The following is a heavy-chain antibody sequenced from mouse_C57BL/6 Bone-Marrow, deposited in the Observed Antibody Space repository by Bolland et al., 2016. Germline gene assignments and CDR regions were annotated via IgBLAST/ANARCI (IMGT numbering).Heavy chain of an antibody. Sequence: IGDINPNNGGTSYHQKFKGKATLTVDKSSSTAYMELRSLTSEDSAVYYCARYMAMDYWGQGTS. J-gene: IGHJ4*01. V-gene: IGHV1-26*01. CDR2: INPNNGGT. D-gene: IGHD1-3*01. CDR3: ARYMAMDY.